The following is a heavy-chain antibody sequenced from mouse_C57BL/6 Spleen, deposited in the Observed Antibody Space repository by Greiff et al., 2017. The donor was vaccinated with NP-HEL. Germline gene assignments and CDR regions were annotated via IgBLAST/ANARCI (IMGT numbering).Heavy chain of an antibody. D-gene: IGHD1-1*01. J-gene: IGHJ4*01. Sequence: VQLQQSGPELVKPGASVKISCKASGYAFSSSWMNWVKQRPGKGLEWIGRIYPGDGDINYNGKFKGKATLTADKSSSTAYMQLSSLTSEDSAVYFCARDFDTTGDYYYAMDYWGQGTSVTVSS. CDR1: GYAFSSSW. CDR2: IYPGDGDI. V-gene: IGHV1-82*01. CDR3: ARDFDTTGDYYYAMDY.